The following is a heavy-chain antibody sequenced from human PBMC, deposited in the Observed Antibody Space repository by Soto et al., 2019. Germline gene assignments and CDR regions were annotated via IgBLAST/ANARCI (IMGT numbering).Heavy chain of an antibody. CDR2: IGGTGGGT. Sequence: EVHLLESGGGLVQPGGSLRLSCAASGFTFSNYAMTWVRQAPGKGLEWVSVIGGTGGGTNNADSAKGRFTTSRDNSKKTLYLQMNSLRAEDTAVYYCAKRAFYGSGIPNYYGMDVWGQGTAVTVSS. V-gene: IGHV3-23*01. CDR3: AKRAFYGSGIPNYYGMDV. CDR1: GFTFSNYA. J-gene: IGHJ6*02. D-gene: IGHD3-10*01.